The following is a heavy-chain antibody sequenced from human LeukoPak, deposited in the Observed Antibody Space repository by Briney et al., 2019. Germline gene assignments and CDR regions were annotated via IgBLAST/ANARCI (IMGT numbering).Heavy chain of an antibody. V-gene: IGHV4-39*07. Sequence: PSETLSLTCTVSGGSISSSSYYWGWIRQPPGKGLEWIGSIYYSGSTYYNPSLKSRVTISVDTSKNQFSLKLSSVTAADTAVYYCARLVRSGWYIPYYYYMDVWGKGTTVTISS. CDR3: ARLVRSGWYIPYYYYMDV. CDR1: GGSISSSSYY. CDR2: IYYSGST. J-gene: IGHJ6*03. D-gene: IGHD6-19*01.